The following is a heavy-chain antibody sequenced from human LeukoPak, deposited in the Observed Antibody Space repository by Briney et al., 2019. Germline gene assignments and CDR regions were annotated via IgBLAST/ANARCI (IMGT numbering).Heavy chain of an antibody. V-gene: IGHV3-53*01. CDR1: GFTVSSNY. J-gene: IGHJ3*02. CDR3: ARDSNIVVVPAAERAFDI. Sequence: GGSLRLSCAASGFTVSSNYMSWVRQAPGKGLEWVSVIYNGGSTYYADSVKGRFTISRDNSKNTLYLQMNGLRAEDTAVYYCARDSNIVVVPAAERAFDIWGQGTMVTVSS. D-gene: IGHD2-2*01. CDR2: IYNGGST.